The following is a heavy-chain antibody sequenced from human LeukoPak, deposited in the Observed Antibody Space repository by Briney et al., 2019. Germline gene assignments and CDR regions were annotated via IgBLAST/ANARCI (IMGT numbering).Heavy chain of an antibody. CDR1: GFTFSSYS. V-gene: IGHV3-21*01. Sequence: GGSLRLSCAASGFTFSSYSMNWVRQAPGKGLEWVSSISSSSSYIYYADSVKGRFTISRDNAKNSLYLQMNSLRAEDTAVYYCARAPGGSWYHFDYWGQGTLVTVSS. CDR3: ARAPGGSWYHFDY. J-gene: IGHJ4*02. D-gene: IGHD6-13*01. CDR2: ISSSSSYI.